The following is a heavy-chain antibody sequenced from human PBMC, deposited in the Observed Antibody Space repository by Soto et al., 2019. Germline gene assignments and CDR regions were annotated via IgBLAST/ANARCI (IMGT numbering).Heavy chain of an antibody. V-gene: IGHV4-39*01. CDR2: IHYRANS. CDR1: GDSISSSSYY. D-gene: IGHD3-3*02. CDR3: ARPLRLAVSGFEP. J-gene: IGHJ5*02. Sequence: SETLSLTCAVSGDSISSSSYYWAWIRQPPGKGLEWIGSIHYRANSYYSPSLKSRITISVDTSKNQISLRLSSVTAADTAVYYYARPLRLAVSGFEPWGQGTLVTVSS.